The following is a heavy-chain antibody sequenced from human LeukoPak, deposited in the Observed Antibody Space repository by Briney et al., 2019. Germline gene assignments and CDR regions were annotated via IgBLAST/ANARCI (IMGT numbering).Heavy chain of an antibody. Sequence: GSLRLSXAASGFTFSSYWMHWVRQAPGKGLVWVSRINSDGSSTSYADSVKGRFTISRDNAKNTLYLQMNSLRAEDTAVYYCARVLGYSYGFGFVYWGQGTLVTVSS. CDR2: INSDGSST. CDR3: ARVLGYSYGFGFVY. CDR1: GFTFSSYW. D-gene: IGHD5-18*01. V-gene: IGHV3-74*01. J-gene: IGHJ4*02.